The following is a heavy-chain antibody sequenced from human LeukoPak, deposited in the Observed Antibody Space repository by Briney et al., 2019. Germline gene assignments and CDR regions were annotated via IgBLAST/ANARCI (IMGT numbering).Heavy chain of an antibody. CDR2: ISSSSSYI. V-gene: IGHV3-21*04. Sequence: GGSLRLSCAASGFTFSSYSMNWVRQAPGKGLEWVSSISSSSSYIYYADSVKGRFTISRDNAKNSLYLQMSSLRAEDTAVYYCARDSSSLNYYGSGSFSDYWGQGTLVTVSS. CDR1: GFTFSSYS. J-gene: IGHJ4*02. D-gene: IGHD3-10*01. CDR3: ARDSSSLNYYGSGSFSDY.